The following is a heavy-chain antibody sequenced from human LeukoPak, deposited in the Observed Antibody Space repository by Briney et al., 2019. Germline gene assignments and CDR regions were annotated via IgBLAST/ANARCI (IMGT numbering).Heavy chain of an antibody. J-gene: IGHJ5*02. V-gene: IGHV3-11*04. CDR1: GFTFSDYY. CDR3: MTGGHYSGT. Sequence: PGGSLRLSCAASGFTFSDYYMSWIRQAPGKGLEWVSYISSSGSTIYYADSVKGRFTISRDNAENSMYLQMSSLRVDDTAVYYCMTGGHYSGTWGQGSLVTVSS. D-gene: IGHD2-21*02. CDR2: ISSSGSTI.